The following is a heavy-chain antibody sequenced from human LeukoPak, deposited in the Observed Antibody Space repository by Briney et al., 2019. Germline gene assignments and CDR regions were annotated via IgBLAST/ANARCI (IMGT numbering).Heavy chain of an antibody. CDR1: GYTFTSYY. CDR3: ARGVGGTERGYYMDV. J-gene: IGHJ6*03. Sequence: GASVKVSCKASGYTFTSYYMHWVRQAPGQGLEWMGIINPSGGSTSYAQKFQGRVTMTRDMSTSTVYMELSSLRSEDTAVYYCARGVGGTERGYYMDVWGKGTTVTVSS. CDR2: INPSGGST. D-gene: IGHD5-24*01. V-gene: IGHV1-46*01.